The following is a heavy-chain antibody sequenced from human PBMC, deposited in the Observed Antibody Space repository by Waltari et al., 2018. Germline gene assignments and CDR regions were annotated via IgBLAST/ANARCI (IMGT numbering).Heavy chain of an antibody. D-gene: IGHD2-2*01. V-gene: IGHV4-4*02. J-gene: IGHJ4*02. CDR1: GASISGTYW. CDR2: VHHSGKT. Sequence: QVQLQESGQGLVKPSGTLSLTCAVSGASISGTYWWSWVRQSPEKGLEWIGQVHHSGKTHYNPSLQSRVTISLDKPKNQFSLNLNSVTAADTAVYYCAGDRAIGLFFDYWGRGTLVTVSS. CDR3: AGDRAIGLFFDY.